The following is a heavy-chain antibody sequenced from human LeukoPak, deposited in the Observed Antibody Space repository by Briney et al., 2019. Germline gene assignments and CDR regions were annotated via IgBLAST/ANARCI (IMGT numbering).Heavy chain of an antibody. CDR1: GGSISSYY. J-gene: IGHJ3*02. V-gene: IGHV4-59*08. CDR3: ARQWELVAFDI. Sequence: SETLSLTCTVSGGSISSYYWSWIRQPPGKGLERIGYIYYSGSTNYNPSLKSRVTISVDTSKNQFSLKLSSVTAADTAVYYCARQWELVAFDIWGQGTMVTVSS. CDR2: IYYSGST. D-gene: IGHD1-26*01.